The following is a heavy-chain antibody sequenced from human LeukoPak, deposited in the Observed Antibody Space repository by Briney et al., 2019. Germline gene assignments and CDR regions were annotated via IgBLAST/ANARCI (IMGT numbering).Heavy chain of an antibody. D-gene: IGHD6-13*01. CDR3: AGHASSSWYAY. J-gene: IGHJ4*02. CDR1: GGSISSYY. V-gene: IGHV4-59*08. Sequence: PSETLSLTCTVSGGSISSYYWSWIRQPPGKGLEWIGYIYYSGSTNYNPSLKSRVTISVDTSKNQFSLKLSSVTAADTAVYYCAGHASSSWYAYWGQGTLVTVSS. CDR2: IYYSGST.